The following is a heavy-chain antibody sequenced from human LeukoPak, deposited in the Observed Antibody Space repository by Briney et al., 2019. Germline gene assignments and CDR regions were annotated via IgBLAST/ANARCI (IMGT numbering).Heavy chain of an antibody. Sequence: GGSLRLSCAASGFTFSIYWMHWVRQAPGKGLVWVARINSDGSSTSYADSVKGRFTISRDNAKNTLYLQMNSLRAEDTAMYYCTKSDHFDYWGQGTLVTVSS. CDR3: TKSDHFDY. CDR2: INSDGSST. CDR1: GFTFSIYW. D-gene: IGHD2-21*02. J-gene: IGHJ4*02. V-gene: IGHV3-74*01.